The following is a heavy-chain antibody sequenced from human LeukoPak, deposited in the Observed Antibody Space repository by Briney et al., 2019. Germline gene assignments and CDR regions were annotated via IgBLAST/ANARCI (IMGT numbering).Heavy chain of an antibody. CDR1: GGSFSFYY. J-gene: IGHJ4*02. D-gene: IGHD3-16*01. CDR3: ARDSDSGFE. CDR2: INNHGST. V-gene: IGHV4-34*01. Sequence: SETLSLTCAVSGGSFSFYYWHWIRQPPGKGLEWIGEINNHGSTQYNPSLRSRVTISVDTSRNHFSLKLTSVTAADTAVYFCARDSDSGFEWGQGTLVTVSS.